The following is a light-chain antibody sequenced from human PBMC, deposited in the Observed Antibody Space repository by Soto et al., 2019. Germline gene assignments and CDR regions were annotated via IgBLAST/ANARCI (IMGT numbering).Light chain of an antibody. V-gene: IGKV1-27*01. CDR3: QKYNSAPLT. CDR1: QGISNY. CDR2: AAS. J-gene: IGKJ4*01. Sequence: EIQLISSPSSLLTTEGDRVTITCRASQGISNYVAWYQQKPGKVPKLLIYAASTLQSGVPSRFSGSGSGTDFTLTISSLQPEDVATYYCQKYNSAPLTFGGGTKVDIK.